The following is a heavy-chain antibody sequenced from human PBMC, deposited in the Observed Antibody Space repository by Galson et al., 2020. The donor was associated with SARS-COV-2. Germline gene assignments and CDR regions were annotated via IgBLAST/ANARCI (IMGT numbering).Heavy chain of an antibody. CDR3: ASCGSGSYYGWFDP. D-gene: IGHD3-10*01. CDR2: ISYDGSNK. Sequence: TGGSLRLSCAASGFTSSSYAMHWVRQAPGKGLEWVAVISYDGSNKYYADSVKGRFTISRDNSKNTLYLQMNSLRAEDTAVYYCASCGSGSYYGWFDPWGQGTLVTVSS. J-gene: IGHJ5*02. CDR1: GFTSSSYA. V-gene: IGHV3-30-3*01.